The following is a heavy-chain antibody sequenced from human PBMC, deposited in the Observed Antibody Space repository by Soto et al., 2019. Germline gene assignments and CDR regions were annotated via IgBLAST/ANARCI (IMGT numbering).Heavy chain of an antibody. V-gene: IGHV1-69*13. Sequence: SVKVSCKASGGTFSSYAISWVRQAPGQGLGWMGGIIPIFGTANYAQKFQGRVTITADESTSTAYMELSSLRSEDTAVYYCARFRGYDFSERTYYFDYWGQGTLVTVSS. J-gene: IGHJ4*02. CDR3: ARFRGYDFSERTYYFDY. CDR1: GGTFSSYA. D-gene: IGHD5-12*01. CDR2: IIPIFGTA.